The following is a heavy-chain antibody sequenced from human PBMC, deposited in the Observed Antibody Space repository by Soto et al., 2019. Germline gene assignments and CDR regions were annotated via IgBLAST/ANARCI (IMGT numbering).Heavy chain of an antibody. CDR1: CLIFENFG. J-gene: IGHJ5*02. CDR2: ISGSGFKK. CDR3: AKNQGVELVPLATVDWFDP. V-gene: IGHV3-23*01. D-gene: IGHD1-26*01. Sequence: PESAVRVSCASPCLIFENFGMSWVRQAPGKGLEWISSISGSGFKKYYADSVKGRFTISRDNSKSTVYLELNNLSAEDTAVYHCAKNQGVELVPLATVDWFDPWGQGSVVTAPQ.